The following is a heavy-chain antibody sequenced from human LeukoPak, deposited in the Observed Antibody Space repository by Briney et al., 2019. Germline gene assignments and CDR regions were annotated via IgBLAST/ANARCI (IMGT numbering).Heavy chain of an antibody. CDR3: ARSGTHYDFWSGYYMRVFDY. CDR2: INHSGST. J-gene: IGHJ4*02. D-gene: IGHD3-3*01. CDR1: GGSFSGYY. Sequence: SETLSPTCAVYGGSFSGYYWSWIRQPPGMGLEWIGEINHSGSTNYNPSLKSRVTISVDTSKNQFSLKLSSVTAADTAVYYCARSGTHYDFWSGYYMRVFDYWGQGTLVTVSS. V-gene: IGHV4-34*01.